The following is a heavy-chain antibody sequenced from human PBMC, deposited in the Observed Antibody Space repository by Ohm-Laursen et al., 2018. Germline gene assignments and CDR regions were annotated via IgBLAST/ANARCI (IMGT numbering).Heavy chain of an antibody. J-gene: IGHJ3*02. CDR3: AGTPPTSNAFDI. D-gene: IGHD2-15*01. Sequence: SLRLSCSASGFTVSSNYMSWVRQAPGKGLEWVSVIYSGGRTYYADSVKGRFTTSRDNSKNTLYLQMNSLRAEDTAVYYCAGTPPTSNAFDIWGQGTMVTVSS. V-gene: IGHV3-66*01. CDR2: IYSGGRT. CDR1: GFTVSSNY.